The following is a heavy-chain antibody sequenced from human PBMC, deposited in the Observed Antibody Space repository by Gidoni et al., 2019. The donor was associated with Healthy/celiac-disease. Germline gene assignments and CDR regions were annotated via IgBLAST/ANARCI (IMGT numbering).Heavy chain of an antibody. CDR2: ISSGGST. J-gene: IGHJ3*02. CDR3: ARALGDSSDAFDI. CDR1: GFPGSSDY. D-gene: IGHD3-22*01. V-gene: IGHV3-66*02. Sequence: EVQLVESGGGLVQPGGSLRLSCAASGFPGSSDYMSWVRQAPGKGLEWSSVISSGGSTYYADGVKGRFTISRDNSKNTLYLQMNSLRAEDTAVYYCARALGDSSDAFDIWGQGTMVTVSS.